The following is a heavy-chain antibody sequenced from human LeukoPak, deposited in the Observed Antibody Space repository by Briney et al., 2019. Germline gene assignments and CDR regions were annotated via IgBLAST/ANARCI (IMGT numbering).Heavy chain of an antibody. CDR3: ARDRDSSGWYPNYYFDY. Sequence: ASVKVSCKASGYTFTGYYMHWVRQAPGQGLEWMGWINPNSGGTNYARKFQGRVTMTRDTSISTAYMELSRLRSDDTAVYYCARDRDSSGWYPNYYFDYWGQGTLVTVSS. CDR1: GYTFTGYY. J-gene: IGHJ4*02. D-gene: IGHD6-19*01. CDR2: INPNSGGT. V-gene: IGHV1-2*02.